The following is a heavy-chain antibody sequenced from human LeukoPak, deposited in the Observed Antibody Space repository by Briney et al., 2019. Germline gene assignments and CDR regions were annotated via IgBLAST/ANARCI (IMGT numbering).Heavy chain of an antibody. CDR2: ISSSSSYS. CDR3: ARAVPNRRCFDY. V-gene: IGHV3-11*05. J-gene: IGHJ4*02. Sequence: GGSLRLSCAASGFTFSDHYMDWVRQAPGKALEWVSYISSSSSYSNYADSVKGRFTISRDNAKNSLYLQMNSLRAEDTAVYYCARAVPNRRCFDYWGQGTLVTVSS. D-gene: IGHD2-8*01. CDR1: GFTFSDHY.